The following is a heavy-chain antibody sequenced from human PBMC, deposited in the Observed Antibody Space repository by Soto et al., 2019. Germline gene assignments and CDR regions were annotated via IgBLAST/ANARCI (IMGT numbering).Heavy chain of an antibody. CDR3: ARGIVTGSEYNYYYYGMDV. V-gene: IGHV1-69*12. CDR1: GGTFNSYA. D-gene: IGHD1-1*01. Sequence: QVQLVQSGAEVKMPGSSVKVSCKASGGTFNSYAIDWVRQAPGQGLEWMGGIIPIFGTTNYPQKLQGRVKLTADESPRTAYMELSTLISADTAVYYCARGIVTGSEYNYYYYGMDVWGQGTTVTVSS. CDR2: IIPIFGTT. J-gene: IGHJ6*02.